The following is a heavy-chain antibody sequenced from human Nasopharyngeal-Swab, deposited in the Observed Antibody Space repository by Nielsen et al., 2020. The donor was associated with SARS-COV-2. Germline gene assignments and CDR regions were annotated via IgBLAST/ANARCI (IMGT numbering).Heavy chain of an antibody. J-gene: IGHJ4*02. CDR1: GFNFNTSW. CDR2: INPDGSEL. Sequence: GESLKISCADSGFNFNTSWMTWVRQAPGKGLEWVANINPDGSELQYVDSVKGRFTISRDNAENSLYLNMNSLRGDDTAVYYCAHYASAAYWGQGTLVTVSS. D-gene: IGHD2-2*01. CDR3: AHYASAAY. V-gene: IGHV3-7*03.